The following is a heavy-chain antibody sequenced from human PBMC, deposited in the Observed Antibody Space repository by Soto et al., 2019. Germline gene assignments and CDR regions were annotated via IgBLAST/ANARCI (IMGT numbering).Heavy chain of an antibody. CDR3: ARDLSYGGMGYYYGMDV. D-gene: IGHD4-17*01. CDR2: ISYDGSNK. V-gene: IGHV3-30-3*01. J-gene: IGHJ6*02. CDR1: GFTFGTYA. Sequence: QVQLVESGGGVVQPGRSLRLSCAASGFTFGTYAMHWVRQAPGKGRGWGAVISYDGSNKYYADSVKGRFTISRDNSKNTLYLQMNSLRAEDTAVYYCARDLSYGGMGYYYGMDVWGQGTTVTVSS.